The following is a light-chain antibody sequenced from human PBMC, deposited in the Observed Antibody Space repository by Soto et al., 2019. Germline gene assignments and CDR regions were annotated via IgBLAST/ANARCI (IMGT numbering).Light chain of an antibody. CDR3: QQYAKLPII. CDR1: QDINNY. CDR2: DAS. Sequence: DIQMTQSPSSLSASVGDRVTITCQASQDINNYLSWYRQNPGKAPKILIYDASNLETGVPSRFSGSGSGTDFTCTISSLQTEDIATYYCQQYAKLPIIFGQGKRLEIK. J-gene: IGKJ5*01. V-gene: IGKV1-33*01.